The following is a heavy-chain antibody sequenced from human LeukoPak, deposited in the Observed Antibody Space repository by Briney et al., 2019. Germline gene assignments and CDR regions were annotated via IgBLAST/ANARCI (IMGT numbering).Heavy chain of an antibody. CDR3: ARDIEGATSYYYYMDV. CDR1: GFTFSDYY. V-gene: IGHV3-11*01. CDR2: ISSSGSTI. Sequence: GGSLRLSCAASGFTFSDYYMSWIRQAPGKGLEWVSYISSSGSTIYYADSVKGRFTISRDNAKNSLYLQMNSLRAEDTAVYYCARDIEGATSYYYYMDVWGKGTAVTISS. D-gene: IGHD1-26*01. J-gene: IGHJ6*03.